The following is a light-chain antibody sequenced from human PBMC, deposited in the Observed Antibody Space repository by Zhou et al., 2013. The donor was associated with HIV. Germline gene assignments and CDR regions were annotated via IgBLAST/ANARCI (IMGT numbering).Light chain of an antibody. V-gene: IGKV3-15*01. CDR3: QQYGPSPRT. Sequence: EIILTQSPVTLSLTPGERAALSCRASQSVGYELAWYQHKPGQAPRLLIYGPSTRASGVPGRFRGGGSGTEFTLTISSLQSEDFAVYYCQQYGPSPRTFGQGTKVEIK. CDR2: GPS. CDR1: QSVGYE. J-gene: IGKJ1*01.